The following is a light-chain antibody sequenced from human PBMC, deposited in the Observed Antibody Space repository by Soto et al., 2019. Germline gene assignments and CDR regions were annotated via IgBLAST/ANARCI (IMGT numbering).Light chain of an antibody. CDR2: GAS. J-gene: IGKJ2*01. Sequence: EIVLTQSPGTLSLSPGERATLSCRASQSVSSRNLAWYQQKPGQAPRLLIYGASSRATGIPDRFSGSGSGTDFTLTISRLEPEDFAVYYCQQYDSSPPVYTFGQGTKVDI. CDR3: QQYDSSPPVYT. CDR1: QSVSSRN. V-gene: IGKV3-20*01.